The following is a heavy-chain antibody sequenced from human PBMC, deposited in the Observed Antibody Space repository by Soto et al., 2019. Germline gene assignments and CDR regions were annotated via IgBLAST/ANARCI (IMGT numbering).Heavy chain of an antibody. CDR3: ARERPDGARLDP. D-gene: IGHD6-6*01. V-gene: IGHV4-30-4*01. J-gene: IGHJ5*02. CDR2: IYHSGST. Sequence: QVQLQESGPGLVKPSQTLSLTCTVSGGSISSGDYYWSWIRQPPGKGLEWIGYIYHSGSTYYNPSIKRRVTRSVDPSKNQFSLRLSSVTAADTAVYYCARERPDGARLDPWGQGTLVTVSS. CDR1: GGSISSGDYY.